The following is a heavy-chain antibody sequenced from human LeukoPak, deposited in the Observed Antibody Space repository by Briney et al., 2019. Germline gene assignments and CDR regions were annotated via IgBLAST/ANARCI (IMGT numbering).Heavy chain of an antibody. V-gene: IGHV4-59*01. CDR1: GGSFSGYY. D-gene: IGHD6-13*01. Sequence: SETLSLTCAVYGGSFSGYYWSWIRQPPGKGLEWIGYIYYSGSTNYNPSLKSRVTISVDTSKNQFSLKLSSVTAADTAVYYCARAPIAAAGMGDFDYWGQGTLVTVSS. CDR3: ARAPIAAAGMGDFDY. CDR2: IYYSGST. J-gene: IGHJ4*02.